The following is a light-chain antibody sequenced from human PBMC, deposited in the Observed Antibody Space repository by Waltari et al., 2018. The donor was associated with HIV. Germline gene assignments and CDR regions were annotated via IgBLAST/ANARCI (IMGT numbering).Light chain of an antibody. Sequence: SYDLTQPPSVSVSPGQTASITCSGHKLGDKYVSWYQQRPGQYPVLVIFEDTKRHSDIPERFSGSNSGNTATLAISGTQAMDEADYFCQAWDNSAAVFGSGTKVTVL. CDR1: KLGDKY. CDR3: QAWDNSAAV. J-gene: IGLJ1*01. V-gene: IGLV3-1*01. CDR2: EDT.